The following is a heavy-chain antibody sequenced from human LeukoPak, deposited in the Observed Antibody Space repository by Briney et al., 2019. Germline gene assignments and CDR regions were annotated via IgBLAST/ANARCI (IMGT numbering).Heavy chain of an antibody. Sequence: GGSLGLSCAASGFTFSSYSMNWVRQAPGKGLEWVSSISSSSSYIYYEDSVKGRFTISRDNAKNSLSLQMNSLRADDTALYYCARVRRDTAMVNYMDVWGKGTTVTISS. V-gene: IGHV3-21*01. CDR1: GFTFSSYS. J-gene: IGHJ6*03. CDR3: ARVRRDTAMVNYMDV. CDR2: ISSSSSYI. D-gene: IGHD5-18*01.